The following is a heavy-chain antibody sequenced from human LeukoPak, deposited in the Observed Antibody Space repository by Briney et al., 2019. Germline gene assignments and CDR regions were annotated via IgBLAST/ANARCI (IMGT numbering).Heavy chain of an antibody. CDR3: ARDARMNVLLWFGELSWDY. D-gene: IGHD3-10*01. J-gene: IGHJ4*02. CDR2: ISAYNGNT. Sequence: ASVKVSCKASGYTFTSYGISWVRQAPGQGLEWMGWISAYNGNTNYAQKLRGRVTMTTDTSTSTAYMELRSLRSDDTAVYYCARDARMNVLLWFGELSWDYWGQGTLVTVSS. CDR1: GYTFTSYG. V-gene: IGHV1-18*01.